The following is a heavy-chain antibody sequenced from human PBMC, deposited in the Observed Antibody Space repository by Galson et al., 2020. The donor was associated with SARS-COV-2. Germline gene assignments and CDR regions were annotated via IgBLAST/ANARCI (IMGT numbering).Heavy chain of an antibody. CDR1: GFTFNNYG. CDR2: ISYEGSIK. J-gene: IGHJ6*02. Sequence: GRSLRLSCAVSGFTFNNYGIHWVRQAPGKGLEWVALISYEGSIKHYADSVKGRFTIARDSSKNTVYLQMNSLRVEDTAVYYCAKEKEVLHLHYYAMDVWGRGTTVTVSS. CDR3: AKEKEVLHLHYYAMDV. V-gene: IGHV3-30*18. D-gene: IGHD1-26*01.